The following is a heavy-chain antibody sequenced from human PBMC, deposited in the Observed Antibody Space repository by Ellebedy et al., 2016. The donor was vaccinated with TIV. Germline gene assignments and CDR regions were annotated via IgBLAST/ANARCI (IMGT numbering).Heavy chain of an antibody. D-gene: IGHD1-26*01. CDR1: GGSVDNSAHY. Sequence: MPSETLSLTFPVPGGSVDNSAHYWTWVRQPPGKGLQWITNIYYSGSTYYNPSLKSRVTIYLNTSKNQFSLRLTSVTAADTAVYYCAIDPKVGPKPYYFDSWGQGTLVTVSS. CDR3: AIDPKVGPKPYYFDS. CDR2: IYYSGST. V-gene: IGHV4-39*07. J-gene: IGHJ4*02.